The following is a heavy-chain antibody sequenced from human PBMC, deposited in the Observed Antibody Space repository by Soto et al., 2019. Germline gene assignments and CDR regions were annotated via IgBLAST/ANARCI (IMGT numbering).Heavy chain of an antibody. Sequence: QVQLVQSGAEVKKPGDSVKVSCKASGYTFTGHYIYWVRQAPGQGREWMGWISPNNVATNYAQKFQGRVTMTRDTSMNTTYIELSRLRSDDTAVYYCARAYGRRMDAFDIWGQGTMVPVSS. D-gene: IGHD2-21*01. V-gene: IGHV1-2*02. CDR3: ARAYGRRMDAFDI. CDR1: GYTFTGHY. J-gene: IGHJ3*02. CDR2: ISPNNVAT.